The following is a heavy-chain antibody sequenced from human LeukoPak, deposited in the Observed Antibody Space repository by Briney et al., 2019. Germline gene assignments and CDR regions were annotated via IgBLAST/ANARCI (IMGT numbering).Heavy chain of an antibody. CDR1: GYTFTGYY. J-gene: IGHJ4*02. Sequence: ASVKVSCKASGYTFTGYYMHWVRQAPGQGLEWMGWINPNSGGTNYAQKFQGRVTMTRDTSISTAYMELSSLRAEDTAVYYCAREDNWNGVDYWGQGTLVTVSS. D-gene: IGHD1-20*01. CDR2: INPNSGGT. CDR3: AREDNWNGVDY. V-gene: IGHV1-2*02.